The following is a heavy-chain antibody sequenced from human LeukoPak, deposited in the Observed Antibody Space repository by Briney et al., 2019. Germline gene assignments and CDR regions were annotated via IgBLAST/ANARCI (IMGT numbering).Heavy chain of an antibody. CDR3: AKDVGSYSSSSYYDN. Sequence: GGSLRLSCAASGFTFDDYAMHWVRQAPGKGLEWVSGISWNSGSIGYADSVKGRFTISRDNAKNSLYLQMNSLRAEDMALYYCAKDVGSYSSSSYYDNWGQGTLVTVSS. D-gene: IGHD6-13*01. CDR2: ISWNSGSI. J-gene: IGHJ4*02. V-gene: IGHV3-9*03. CDR1: GFTFDDYA.